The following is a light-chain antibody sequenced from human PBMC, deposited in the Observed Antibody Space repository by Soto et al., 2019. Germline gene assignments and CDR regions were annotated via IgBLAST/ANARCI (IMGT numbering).Light chain of an antibody. Sequence: EIELTQSPGTLSLSPGERAALSCRVSQSVSSRYLAWYQQKPGQAPRLLIYGASSRATGIPDRFSGSGSGTDFTLTISRLEPEDFAVYYCQQYGSSPQTFGQGTRLEIK. CDR2: GAS. CDR1: QSVSSRY. V-gene: IGKV3-20*01. CDR3: QQYGSSPQT. J-gene: IGKJ5*01.